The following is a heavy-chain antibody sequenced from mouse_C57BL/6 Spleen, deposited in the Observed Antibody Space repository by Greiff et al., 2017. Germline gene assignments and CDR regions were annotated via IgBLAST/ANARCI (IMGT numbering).Heavy chain of an antibody. CDR3: ARHYYYGSSLDY. J-gene: IGHJ2*01. V-gene: IGHV1-80*01. CDR1: GYAFSSYW. CDR2: IYPGDGDT. D-gene: IGHD1-1*01. Sequence: QVQLQQSGAELVKPGASVKISCKASGYAFSSYWMNWVKQRPGKGLEWIGQIYPGDGDTNYNGKFKGKATLTADKSSSTAYMQLSSLTSEDSAVYYCARHYYYGSSLDYWGQGTTLTVSS.